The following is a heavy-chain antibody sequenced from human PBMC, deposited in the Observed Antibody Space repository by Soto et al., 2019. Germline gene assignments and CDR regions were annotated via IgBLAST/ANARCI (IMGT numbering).Heavy chain of an antibody. J-gene: IGHJ6*02. D-gene: IGHD3-3*01. CDR1: GYTFTSYA. V-gene: IGHV1-3*01. CDR2: INAGNGNT. Sequence: ASVKVSCKASGYTFTSYAMHWVRQAPGQRLEWMGWINAGNGNTKYSQKFQGRVTITRDTSASTAYMELSSLRSEDTAVYYCARDLTIFGVAPYYYYRMDVWGQGT. CDR3: ARDLTIFGVAPYYYYRMDV.